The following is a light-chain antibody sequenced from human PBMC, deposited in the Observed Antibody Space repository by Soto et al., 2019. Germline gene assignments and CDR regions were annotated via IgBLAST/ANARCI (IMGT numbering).Light chain of an antibody. CDR1: QSVSSY. CDR2: DAS. Sequence: EIVLTQSPATLSLSPGERATLSCRASQSVSSYLAWYQQKPGQAPRLLIYDASNSATGIPASFSGRGSGTDFTLTTSSLESKDFAVYYCQQRSNWPRMYTFGQGTKPEMK. V-gene: IGKV3-11*01. CDR3: QQRSNWPRMYT. J-gene: IGKJ2*01.